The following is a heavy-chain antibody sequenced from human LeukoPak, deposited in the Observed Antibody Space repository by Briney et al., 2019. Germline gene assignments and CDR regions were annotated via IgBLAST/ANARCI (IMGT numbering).Heavy chain of an antibody. V-gene: IGHV4-34*01. CDR3: ARGVYGSGSYRNWFDP. J-gene: IGHJ5*02. CDR2: INHSEST. D-gene: IGHD3-10*01. CDR1: GGFFSGYY. Sequence: SDTLSLTCAVYGGFFSGYYWSWIRQPIGKGLEWLGEINHSESTNYTPSLKSRVTISVDTSKNQFSLKLSSVTAADTAVYYCARGVYGSGSYRNWFDPWGQGTLVTVSS.